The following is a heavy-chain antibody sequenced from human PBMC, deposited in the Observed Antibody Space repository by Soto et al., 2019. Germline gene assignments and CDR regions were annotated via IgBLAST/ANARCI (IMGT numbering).Heavy chain of an antibody. CDR3: ARRPVVELATMFDN. CDR2: ISYGGST. V-gene: IGHV4-59*01. J-gene: IGHJ5*02. CDR1: GGSIGTYY. D-gene: IGHD5-12*01. Sequence: SEPLCLTCTVSGGSIGTYYWSRVLQPPGKGLEWIGFISYGGSTSYSPSLKSRVAISLDTSRNQFSLRLSSVTAADTAVYYCARRPVVELATMFDNWGQGTLVTVSS.